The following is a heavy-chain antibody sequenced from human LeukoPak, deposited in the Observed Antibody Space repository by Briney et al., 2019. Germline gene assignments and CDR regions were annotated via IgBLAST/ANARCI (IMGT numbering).Heavy chain of an antibody. D-gene: IGHD2-2*01. CDR1: GYSISSGYY. J-gene: IGHJ4*02. CDR2: IYHSGST. CDR3: ARAIYCSSSTCSLGYFDN. Sequence: SGTLSLTCTVSGYSISSGYYWGWIRQPPGKGLEWIGSIYHSGSTYYNPSLKSRVTMSVDTSKNQFSLKLSSVTAADTAVYYCARAIYCSSSTCSLGYFDNWGQGTLVTVSS. V-gene: IGHV4-38-2*02.